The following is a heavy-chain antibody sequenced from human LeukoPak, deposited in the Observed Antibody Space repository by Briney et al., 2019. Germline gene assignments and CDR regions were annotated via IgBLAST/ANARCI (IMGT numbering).Heavy chain of an antibody. CDR3: ARRASNSSWSNDAFDI. D-gene: IGHD6-13*01. CDR1: GYSFTSYR. Sequence: GESLKISCKGSGYSFTSYRISWVRPMPGKGLEWMGRIDPSDSYTNYSPSFQGHVTISADKSISTAYLQWSSLKASDTAMYYCARRASNSSWSNDAFDIWGQGTMVTVSS. V-gene: IGHV5-10-1*01. CDR2: IDPSDSYT. J-gene: IGHJ3*02.